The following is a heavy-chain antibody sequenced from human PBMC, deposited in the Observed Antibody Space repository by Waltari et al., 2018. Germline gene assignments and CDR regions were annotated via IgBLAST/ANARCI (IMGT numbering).Heavy chain of an antibody. J-gene: IGHJ5*02. CDR1: GGSFSAYY. D-gene: IGHD3-3*01. V-gene: IGHV4-34*02. CDR3: ARLWDSTHYDFWSGYTPPRWFDP. CDR2: INHSGST. Sequence: QVQLQQWGAGLLKPSETLSLTCAVYGGSFSAYYWSWIRQPPGKGPGWIGEINHSGSTNYNPSLKSRVTIALDTSKKQFSLKLSSVTAADTDVYDCARLWDSTHYDFWSGYTPPRWFDPWGQGTLGTVSS.